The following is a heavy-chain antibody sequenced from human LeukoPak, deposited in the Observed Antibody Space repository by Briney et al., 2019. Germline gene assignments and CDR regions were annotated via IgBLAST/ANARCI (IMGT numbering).Heavy chain of an antibody. V-gene: IGHV3-23*01. J-gene: IGHJ1*01. CDR2: ISGSGGST. D-gene: IGHD1-26*01. CDR1: GFTFSSYA. CDR3: AKGGGNYWPSTLYFRH. Sequence: PGGSLRLSCAASGFTFSSYAMSWVRQAPGKGLEWVSTISGSGGSTYYADSVKGRFTISGDNSKNTLSLQMNSLRAEDTAVYYCAKGGGNYWPSTLYFRHRGQCTLVTVSS.